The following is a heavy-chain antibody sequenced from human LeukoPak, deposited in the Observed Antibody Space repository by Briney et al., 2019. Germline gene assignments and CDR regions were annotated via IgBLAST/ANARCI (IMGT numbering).Heavy chain of an antibody. CDR3: ARDNGGALDY. J-gene: IGHJ4*02. CDR2: IKQDASDK. Sequence: GGSRRPSCEASEFTFSSYWMGWVRQPPGKGLEWVANIKQDASDKNYVDSVKGRFTISRDNAKNSVYLQMNSLGADDTAVYYCARDNGGALDYWGQGSLVTVSS. V-gene: IGHV3-7*01. D-gene: IGHD3-16*01. CDR1: EFTFSSYW.